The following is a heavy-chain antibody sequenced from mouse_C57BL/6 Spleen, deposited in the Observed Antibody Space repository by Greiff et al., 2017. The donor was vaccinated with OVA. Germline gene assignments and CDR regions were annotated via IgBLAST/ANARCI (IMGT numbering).Heavy chain of an antibody. D-gene: IGHD1-1*01. CDR1: GFTFSSYA. V-gene: IGHV5-9-1*02. Sequence: EVKLVESGEGLVKPGGSLKLSCAASGFTFSSYAMSWVRQTPEKRLEWVAYISRGGDYTYYADTVKGRFTISRDNARNTLYLQRSSLKSEDTAMYYGTRDRHYYGSSPAWFAYWGQGTLVTVSA. J-gene: IGHJ3*01. CDR2: ISRGGDYT. CDR3: TRDRHYYGSSPAWFAY.